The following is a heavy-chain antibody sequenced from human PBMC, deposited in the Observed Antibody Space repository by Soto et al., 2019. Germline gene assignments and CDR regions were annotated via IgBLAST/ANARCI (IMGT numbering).Heavy chain of an antibody. Sequence: GSLRLSCVASGLTVSHNYMAWVRQAPEMGLEWVSILYTEGTTYYADSVKGRFTISRDSSKNTLFLQMDSLRAEGTAVYYCVRPRPSGENYGMDVWGQGTTVTVSS. J-gene: IGHJ6*02. CDR3: VRPRPSGENYGMDV. CDR2: LYTEGTT. V-gene: IGHV3-53*01. CDR1: GLTVSHNY. D-gene: IGHD3-16*01.